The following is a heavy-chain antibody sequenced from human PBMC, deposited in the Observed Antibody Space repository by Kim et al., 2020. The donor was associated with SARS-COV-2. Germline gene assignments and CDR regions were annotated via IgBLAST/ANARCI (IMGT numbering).Heavy chain of an antibody. Sequence: GGSLRLSCAASGFIFTNYYMTWIRQTPGKGLEWISHISGSSNYRNYADSVKGRFTMSRDNAKNSLYLQMNSLIAEDTAVYYCARAEHQLAGGYYAMDVWGQGTTVAVSS. D-gene: IGHD2-2*01. CDR2: ISGSSNYR. J-gene: IGHJ6*02. V-gene: IGHV3-11*06. CDR3: ARAEHQLAGGYYAMDV. CDR1: GFIFTNYY.